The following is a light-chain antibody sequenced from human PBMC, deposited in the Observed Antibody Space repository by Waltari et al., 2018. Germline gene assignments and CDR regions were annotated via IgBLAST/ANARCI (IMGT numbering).Light chain of an antibody. CDR1: SSDVGNYNL. CDR2: EVT. CDR3: CSYAGSSTSYVI. J-gene: IGLJ2*01. V-gene: IGLV2-23*02. Sequence: QSALTQPASVSGSPGQSITISCTGTSSDVGNYNLVSCYQQHPGKAPKLMIFEVTKRPSGISNRFSGSKSGNTASLTISGLQAEDEADYYCCSYAGSSTSYVIFGGGTKLTVL.